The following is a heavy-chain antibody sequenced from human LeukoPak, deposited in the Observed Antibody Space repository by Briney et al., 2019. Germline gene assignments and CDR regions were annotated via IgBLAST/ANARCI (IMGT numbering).Heavy chain of an antibody. CDR1: GFTFDDYA. Sequence: GGSLRLSCTASGFTFDDYAMHWVRQAPAKGLEWVSLIFGDGGTTDYADSVKGRFTISRDNRRNSLYLHMNSLRTEDTALYFCAKVYVGSWYAYDNWGEGTLVTVSS. D-gene: IGHD6-13*01. CDR3: AKVYVGSWYAYDN. CDR2: IFGDGGTT. V-gene: IGHV3-43*02. J-gene: IGHJ4*02.